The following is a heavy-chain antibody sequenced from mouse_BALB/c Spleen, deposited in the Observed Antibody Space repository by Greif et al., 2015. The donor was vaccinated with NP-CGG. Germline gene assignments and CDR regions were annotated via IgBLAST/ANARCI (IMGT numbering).Heavy chain of an antibody. V-gene: IGHV2-3*01. CDR1: GFSLTSYG. CDR3: AEGYHRDY. J-gene: IGHJ2*01. D-gene: IGHD2-2*01. CDR2: IWGDGRT. Sequence: VQVVESGPGLVAPSQSLSITCTVSGFSLTSYGVSWVRQPPGKGLEWLGVIWGDGRTNYHSALISRLSISQDNSRRQVVISLKSQETDDTAACYCAEGYHRDYWGQGTALTGSS.